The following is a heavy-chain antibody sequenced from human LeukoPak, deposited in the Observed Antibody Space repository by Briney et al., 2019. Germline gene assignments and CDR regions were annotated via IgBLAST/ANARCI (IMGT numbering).Heavy chain of an antibody. V-gene: IGHV3-49*04. CDR1: GFTVSSNY. Sequence: GGCLRLSCAASGFTVSSNYMNSVRQAPGKWLGWVGSIRRKDYGGTTEYAQSVKGRLTISRDDSKSIAYLQMNSLKTEDTAVYYCTRAVVVITTVPDYWGQGTLVTVSS. D-gene: IGHD3-22*01. CDR3: TRAVVVITTVPDY. CDR2: IRRKDYGGTT. J-gene: IGHJ4*02.